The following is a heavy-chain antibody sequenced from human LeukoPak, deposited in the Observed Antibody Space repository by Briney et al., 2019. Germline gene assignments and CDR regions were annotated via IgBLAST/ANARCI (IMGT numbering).Heavy chain of an antibody. Sequence: GGSLRLSCAASGFTVSSNYMSWVRQAPGKGLEWVSVIYSGGSTYYADSVKGRFTISRDNSKNTLYLQMNSLRAEDTAVYYCARDGDTAMVNAFDIRGQGTMVTVSS. D-gene: IGHD5-18*01. CDR2: IYSGGST. J-gene: IGHJ3*02. V-gene: IGHV3-66*01. CDR3: ARDGDTAMVNAFDI. CDR1: GFTVSSNY.